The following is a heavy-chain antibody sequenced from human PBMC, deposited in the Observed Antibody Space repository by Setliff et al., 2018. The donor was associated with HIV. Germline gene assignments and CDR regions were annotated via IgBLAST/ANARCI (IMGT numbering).Heavy chain of an antibody. J-gene: IGHJ6*02. CDR3: ARKAADVSGGGMDV. CDR2: IHPSGAT. V-gene: IGHV4-4*08. D-gene: IGHD2-15*01. Sequence: NPSETLSLTCTVSGGSINYYYWSWIRQPPGKNPEYIGYIHPSGATYYSPSLMSRLTISLDPANNRFFLRLTSATAADTAIYYCARKAADVSGGGMDVWGQGTTVTVSS. CDR1: GGSINYYY.